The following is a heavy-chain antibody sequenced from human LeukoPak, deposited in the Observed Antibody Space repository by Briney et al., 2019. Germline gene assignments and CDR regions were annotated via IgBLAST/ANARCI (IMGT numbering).Heavy chain of an antibody. CDR1: GFRFRTYA. CDR3: TKDQDFRLGSMDF. J-gene: IGHJ4*02. V-gene: IGHV3-23*01. D-gene: IGHD7-27*01. Sequence: GGSLRLSCGTSGFRFRTYAMTWVRQAPGKGLEWVTTITDVGDRALYIDSVRGRFTIFRDDSKNTLYLQMNSLRAEDTAVYYCTKDQDFRLGSMDFWGQGTLVTVSS. CDR2: ITDVGDRA.